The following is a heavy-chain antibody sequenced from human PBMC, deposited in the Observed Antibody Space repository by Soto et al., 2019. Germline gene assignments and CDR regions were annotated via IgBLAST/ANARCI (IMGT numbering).Heavy chain of an antibody. CDR1: GGSISSSSYY. CDR2: IYYSGST. D-gene: IGHD3-3*01. V-gene: IGHV4-39*01. CDR3: ARGITIFGVVRRSLDP. J-gene: IGHJ5*02. Sequence: SETLSLTCTVSGGSISSSSYYWGWIRQPPRKGLEWIGSIYYSGSTYYNPSLKSRVTISVDTSKNQFSLKLSSVTAADTAVYYCARGITIFGVVRRSLDPWGQRTLVTFSS.